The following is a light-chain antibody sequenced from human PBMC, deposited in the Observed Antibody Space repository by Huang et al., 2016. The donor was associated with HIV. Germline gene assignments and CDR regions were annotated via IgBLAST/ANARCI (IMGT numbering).Light chain of an antibody. V-gene: IGKV1-13*02. CDR3: QQLHAYPIT. CDR2: GAS. Sequence: HLTQSPPSLSASVGDSVFISCRASQDIGTSLAWYQQRTGRAPKLLISGASTLQTGVTSRFSGDSAGTFFTLFITDLHPEDFATYYCQQLHAYPITFGQGTRLDIK. CDR1: QDIGTS. J-gene: IGKJ5*01.